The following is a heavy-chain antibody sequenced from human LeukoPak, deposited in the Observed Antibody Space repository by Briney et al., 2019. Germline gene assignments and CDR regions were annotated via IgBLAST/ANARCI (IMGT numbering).Heavy chain of an antibody. J-gene: IGHJ6*03. D-gene: IGHD5-18*01. CDR3: AASALGVYGYYDYYYYMDV. CDR1: GGTFSSYA. V-gene: IGHV1-69*13. CDR2: IIPIFGTA. Sequence: GASVKVSCKASGGTFSSYAISWVRQAPGQGLEWMGGIIPIFGTANYAQKFQGRVTITADESTSTAYMELSSLTSEDTAMYYCAASALGVYGYYDYYYYMDVWGTGTTVTVSS.